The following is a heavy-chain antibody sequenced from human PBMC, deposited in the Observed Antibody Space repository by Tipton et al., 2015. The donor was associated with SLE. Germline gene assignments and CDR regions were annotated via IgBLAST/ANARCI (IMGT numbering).Heavy chain of an antibody. V-gene: IGHV5-51*01. J-gene: IGHJ6*03. CDR1: GYSFTSYW. CDR3: ARQLNYYMDV. Sequence: QLVQSGAEVKKPGESLKISCKGSGYSFTSYWIGWVRQMPGKGLEWMGIIYPGDSDTRYSPSFRGHITFSVDKSISTAYLHWSSLRASDTAIYFCARQLNYYMDVWGKGTTVTVSS. CDR2: IYPGDSDT.